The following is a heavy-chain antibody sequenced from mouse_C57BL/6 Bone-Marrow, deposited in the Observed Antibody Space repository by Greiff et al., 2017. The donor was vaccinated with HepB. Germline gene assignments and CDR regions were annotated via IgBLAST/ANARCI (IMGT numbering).Heavy chain of an antibody. CDR3: GYGYDGYFDV. CDR2: IYPRSGNT. D-gene: IGHD2-2*01. J-gene: IGHJ1*03. CDR1: GYTFTSYG. Sequence: VQLQESGAELARPGASVKLSCKASGYTFTSYGISWVKQRTGQGLEWIGEIYPRSGNTYYNEKFKGKATLTADKSSSTAYMELRSLTSEDSAVYFCGYGYDGYFDVWGTGTTVTVSS. V-gene: IGHV1-81*01.